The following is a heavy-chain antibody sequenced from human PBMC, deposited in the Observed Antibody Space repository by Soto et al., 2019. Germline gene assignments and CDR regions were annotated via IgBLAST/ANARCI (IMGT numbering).Heavy chain of an antibody. CDR1: GGTFNSYV. CDR2: IISIFGTP. Sequence: QVQLVQSGAEVKKPGSSVKVSCKASGGTFNSYVFNWVRQAPGQGLEWMGGIISIFGTPNYGQKFQGRVTITADESTSTGFMELSSLTSEDTAIYYCARELGSGYDPGDYWGQVTLVTVSS. D-gene: IGHD5-12*01. V-gene: IGHV1-69*12. CDR3: ARELGSGYDPGDY. J-gene: IGHJ4*02.